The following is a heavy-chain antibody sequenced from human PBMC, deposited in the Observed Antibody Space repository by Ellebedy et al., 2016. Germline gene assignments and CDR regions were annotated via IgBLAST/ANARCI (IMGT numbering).Heavy chain of an antibody. CDR3: ARYGLSGTFDY. J-gene: IGHJ4*02. D-gene: IGHD3-10*01. V-gene: IGHV3-7*03. CDR1: GFTFSSYW. Sequence: GGSLRLSCVGSGFTFSSYWMAWVRQAPGKGLEWVANIRHDESEKYFVDSVKGRFTISRDNAKNSVYLQMSSLRAEDMAVYYCARYGLSGTFDYWGQGTPVTVSS. CDR2: IRHDESEK.